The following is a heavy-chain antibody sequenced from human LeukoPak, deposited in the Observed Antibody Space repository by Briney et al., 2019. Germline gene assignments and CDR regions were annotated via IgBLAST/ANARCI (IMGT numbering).Heavy chain of an antibody. CDR3: VRDLGGRSGH. Sequence: GGSLRLSCAASGFTFSSYAMSWVRQTPGKGLEWVSRINEDGSTTNYADSVKGRSTIFRDNAKNTLYLQMNSLRAEDTAVYYCVRDLGGRSGHWGQGTLVTVSS. D-gene: IGHD1-26*01. CDR2: INEDGSTT. J-gene: IGHJ4*02. V-gene: IGHV3-74*01. CDR1: GFTFSSYA.